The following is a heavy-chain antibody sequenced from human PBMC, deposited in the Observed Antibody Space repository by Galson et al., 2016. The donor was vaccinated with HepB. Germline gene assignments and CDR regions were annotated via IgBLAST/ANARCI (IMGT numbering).Heavy chain of an antibody. CDR1: GFTFSNAW. Sequence: SLRLSCAASGFTFSNAWMNWVRQAPGKGLEWVGRIKSKTDGGTTDYAAPVKGRFTISRDDSKNTLYLQMNSLKTEDTAVYYCTRIKRVYYFDYWGQGTLVTVSS. CDR3: TRIKRVYYFDY. V-gene: IGHV3-15*07. J-gene: IGHJ4*02. CDR2: IKSKTDGGTT.